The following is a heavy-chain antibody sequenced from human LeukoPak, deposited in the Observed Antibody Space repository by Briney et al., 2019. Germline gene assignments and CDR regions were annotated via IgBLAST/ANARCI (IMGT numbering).Heavy chain of an antibody. V-gene: IGHV1-69*04. CDR3: AREMIVVVPAAIDWTPEYSYYAMDV. Sequence: GASVKVSCKASGGTFSSYAISWVRQAPGQGLEWMGRIIPILGIANYAQKFQGRVTITADKSTSTAYMELSSLRSEDTAVYYCAREMIVVVPAAIDWTPEYSYYAMDVWGQGTTVTVSS. D-gene: IGHD2-2*01. CDR1: GGTFSSYA. CDR2: IIPILGIA. J-gene: IGHJ6*02.